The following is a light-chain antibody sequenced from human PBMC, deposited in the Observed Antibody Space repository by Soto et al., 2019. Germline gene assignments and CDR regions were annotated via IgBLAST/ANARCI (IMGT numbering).Light chain of an antibody. CDR1: NSDIGTRNG. Sequence: QSVLTQPPSVSGAPGQRVTISCTGINSDIGTRNGVHWYQQLPGRAPKLLIYGNGNRPSGVPDRFSVSKSGASASLAITGLQAEDEADYYCAAWDDSLNGYVFGTGTKVTVL. V-gene: IGLV1-40*01. CDR3: AAWDDSLNGYV. J-gene: IGLJ1*01. CDR2: GNG.